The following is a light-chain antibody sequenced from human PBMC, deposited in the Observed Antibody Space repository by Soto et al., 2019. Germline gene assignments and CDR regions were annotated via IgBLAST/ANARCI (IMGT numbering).Light chain of an antibody. Sequence: DIQMTQSPSSLSASIGDRVTITCRASQNINSHLNWYQQKPGKAPKVLIYAASRLQSGVPPRFSGSGAGPEFTLTISSLEPEDFATYYCQQSHITTLFTFGKGTKLEIK. V-gene: IGKV1-39*01. CDR1: QNINSH. CDR2: AAS. J-gene: IGKJ2*01. CDR3: QQSHITTLFT.